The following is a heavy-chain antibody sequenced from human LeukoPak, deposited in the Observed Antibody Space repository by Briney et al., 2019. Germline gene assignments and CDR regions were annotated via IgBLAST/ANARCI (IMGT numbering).Heavy chain of an antibody. Sequence: QSGGSLRLSCAAFGFTFSSYGMHWVRQAPGKGLGWVAVIWYDGSNKYYADSVKGRFTISRDNSKNTLYLQMNSLRAEDTAVYYCARDRPYYDILTGSGSPMVYYGMDVWGQGTTVTVSS. J-gene: IGHJ6*02. D-gene: IGHD3-9*01. CDR2: IWYDGSNK. CDR3: ARDRPYYDILTGSGSPMVYYGMDV. CDR1: GFTFSSYG. V-gene: IGHV3-33*01.